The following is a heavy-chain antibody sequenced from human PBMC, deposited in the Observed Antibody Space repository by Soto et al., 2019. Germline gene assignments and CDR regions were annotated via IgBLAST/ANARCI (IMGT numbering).Heavy chain of an antibody. CDR2: ISYDGSNK. Sequence: QVQLVESGGGVVQPGRSLRLSCAVSGFTFSSYGMHWVRQAPDKGREWVAVISYDGSNKYYPDSVKGRFTIYRDNSKNTLYLQMNSLRTEDTGEYYCAKDLVSYGDHEAPLEPMDVWGQGTTVTVSS. CDR1: GFTFSSYG. D-gene: IGHD4-17*01. V-gene: IGHV3-30*18. J-gene: IGHJ6*02. CDR3: AKDLVSYGDHEAPLEPMDV.